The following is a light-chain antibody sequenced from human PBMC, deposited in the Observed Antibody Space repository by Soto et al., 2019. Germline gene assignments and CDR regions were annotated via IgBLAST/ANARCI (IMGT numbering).Light chain of an antibody. CDR2: EVR. V-gene: IGLV2-14*01. Sequence: QSALTQPASVSGSPGQSITISCSGTMRDVGAYNLVSWYQQHPGTAPKLIIYEVRNRPSGISPRFSGSRSGNTASLTISVLQSEDEDDYCCCAYTARSTLVFGGGTKLTVL. CDR3: CAYTARSTLV. J-gene: IGLJ3*02. CDR1: MRDVGAYNL.